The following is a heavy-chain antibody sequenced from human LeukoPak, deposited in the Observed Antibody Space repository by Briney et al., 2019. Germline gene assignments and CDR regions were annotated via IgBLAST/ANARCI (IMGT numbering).Heavy chain of an antibody. Sequence: PGRSLRLSCAASGFTFSSYAMHWVRQAPGKGLEWVAVISYDGSNKYYADSVKGRFTISRDNSKNALYLQMNSLRAEDTAVYYCARDVGLYYDILTGYYGIGYWGQGTLVTVSS. V-gene: IGHV3-30*04. CDR2: ISYDGSNK. CDR1: GFTFSSYA. CDR3: ARDVGLYYDILTGYYGIGY. D-gene: IGHD3-9*01. J-gene: IGHJ4*02.